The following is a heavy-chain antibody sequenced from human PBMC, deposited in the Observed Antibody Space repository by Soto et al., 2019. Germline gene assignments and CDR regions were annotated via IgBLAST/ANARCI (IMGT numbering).Heavy chain of an antibody. J-gene: IGHJ4*02. D-gene: IGHD7-27*01. V-gene: IGHV3-21*04. Sequence: PGGSLRLSCAASGFTFSSYSMNWVRQAPGKGLEWVSSISSSSYIYYADSVKGRFTISRDNAKNSLYLQMNSLRAEDTAVYYCAKTAHAPELGTNFDYWGQGTLVTVSS. CDR3: AKTAHAPELGTNFDY. CDR1: GFTFSSYS. CDR2: ISSSSYI.